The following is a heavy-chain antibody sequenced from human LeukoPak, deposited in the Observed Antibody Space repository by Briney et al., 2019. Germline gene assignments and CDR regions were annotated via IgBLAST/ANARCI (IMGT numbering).Heavy chain of an antibody. CDR3: ARSSGYDYGSPGYNPFDY. D-gene: IGHD5-12*01. CDR1: GGSISSGGYY. V-gene: IGHV4-30-2*01. CDR2: IYHSGST. Sequence: SETLSLTCTVSGGSISSGGYYWSWIRQPPGKGLEWIGYIYHSGSTSYNPSLVSRVTISVDRSKNQFSLKLSSVTAADTAVYYCARSSGYDYGSPGYNPFDYWGQGTLVTVSS. J-gene: IGHJ4*02.